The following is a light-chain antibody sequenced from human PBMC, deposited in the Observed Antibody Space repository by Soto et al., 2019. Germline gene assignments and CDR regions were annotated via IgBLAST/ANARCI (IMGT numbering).Light chain of an antibody. CDR2: GAS. CDR1: QSVSNNY. Sequence: ESGLTQSPGTLSLSPGERATLSCRASQSVSNNYIAWYQQKPGQAPRLLIYGASSRATGVPDRFSGSGSGTDFTLNISRLEPEDFAVYYCQQYGSSPWTFGQGTKVEIK. CDR3: QQYGSSPWT. V-gene: IGKV3-20*01. J-gene: IGKJ1*01.